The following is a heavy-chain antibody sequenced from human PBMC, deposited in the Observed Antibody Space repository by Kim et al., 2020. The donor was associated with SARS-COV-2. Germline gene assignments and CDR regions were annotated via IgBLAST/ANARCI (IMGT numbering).Heavy chain of an antibody. CDR2: IYYTGSS. V-gene: IGHV4-30-4*01. CDR3: ARGPPIGGGDCYSH. J-gene: IGHJ4*02. Sequence: SETLSLTCTVSGGSISSGDYYWSWIRQPPGKGLEWIGYIYYTGSSHYNPSLNSRVTISIDTSKNQFSLKLSPVTAADTAVYYCARGPPIGGGDCYSHWGQGTLVTVSS. CDR1: GGSISSGDYY. D-gene: IGHD2-21*02.